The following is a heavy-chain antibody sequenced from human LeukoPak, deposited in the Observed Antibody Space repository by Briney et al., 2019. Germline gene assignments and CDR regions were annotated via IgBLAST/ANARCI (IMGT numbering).Heavy chain of an antibody. V-gene: IGHV1-69*04. CDR1: GGTFSSYA. J-gene: IGHJ4*02. CDR2: IIPILGIA. CDR3: ASSYYDILTGLTS. Sequence: GASVKVSCKASGGTFSSYAISWVRQAPGQGLEWMGRIIPILGIANYAQKFQGRVTITADKSTSTAYMELSSLRSEDTAVYYCASSYYDILTGLTSWGQGTLVTVSS. D-gene: IGHD3-9*01.